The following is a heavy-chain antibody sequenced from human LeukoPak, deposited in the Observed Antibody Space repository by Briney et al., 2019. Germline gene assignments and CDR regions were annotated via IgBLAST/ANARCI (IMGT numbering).Heavy chain of an antibody. J-gene: IGHJ4*02. V-gene: IGHV3-30*02. CDR1: GFTFSSYG. CDR2: IRYDGSNK. CDR3: AKEYCSSTSCYVSD. D-gene: IGHD2-2*01. Sequence: GGSLRLSCAASGFTFSSYGMHWVRQAPGKGLEWVAFIRYDGSNKYYADSVKGRFTISRDNSKNTLYLQMNSPRAEDTAVYYCAKEYCSSTSCYVSDWGQGTLVTVSS.